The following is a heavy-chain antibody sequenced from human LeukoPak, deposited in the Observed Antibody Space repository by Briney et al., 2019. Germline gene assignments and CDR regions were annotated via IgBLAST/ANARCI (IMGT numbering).Heavy chain of an antibody. Sequence: ASVTLSFTAAGYSFTVYYIHWGRRAPGPGLEWMGWINPNSGGRNYAQKFLGRVTMTRDTSISTAYLVLSRLRSDDTAVYYCARDFFRSMYYYDSSGYSNRDYWGQGTLVTVSS. CDR2: INPNSGGR. D-gene: IGHD3-22*01. CDR1: GYSFTVYY. V-gene: IGHV1-2*02. CDR3: ARDFFRSMYYYDSSGYSNRDY. J-gene: IGHJ4*02.